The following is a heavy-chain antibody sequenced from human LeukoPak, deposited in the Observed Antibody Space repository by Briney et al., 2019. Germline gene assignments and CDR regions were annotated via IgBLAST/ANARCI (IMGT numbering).Heavy chain of an antibody. V-gene: IGHV1-18*01. CDR1: GYTFTSYA. CDR3: ARDGSGVWFDY. J-gene: IGHJ4*02. CDR2: INAYNGDT. Sequence: ASVKVSCKASGYTFTSYAMHWVRQAPGQRLEWMAWINAYNGDTNYAQKLQGRVTLTTETSTSTAYMELRSLRSDDTAVYYCARDGSGVWFDYWGQGTLVTVSS. D-gene: IGHD3-10*01.